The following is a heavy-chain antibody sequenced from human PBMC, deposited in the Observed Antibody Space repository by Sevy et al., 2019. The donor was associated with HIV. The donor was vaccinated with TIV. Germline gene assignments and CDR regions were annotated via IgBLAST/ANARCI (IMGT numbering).Heavy chain of an antibody. V-gene: IGHV3-7*03. CDR3: VREDLVLGEDNYYGMDV. CDR2: IKPDGSEK. D-gene: IGHD3-16*01. J-gene: IGHJ6*02. CDR1: GFSFSWYW. Sequence: GGSLRLSCAASGFSFSWYWMSWVRQTPEKGLEWVANIKPDGSEKNYVDSVKGRFTVSRDNAKNTLYLQMNSLRVEDTAVYYCVREDLVLGEDNYYGMDVWGQGTTVTVSS.